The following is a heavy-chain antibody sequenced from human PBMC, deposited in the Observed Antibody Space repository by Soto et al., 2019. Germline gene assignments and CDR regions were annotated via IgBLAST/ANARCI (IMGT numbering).Heavy chain of an antibody. J-gene: IGHJ4*02. CDR2: INAGNGHT. V-gene: IGHV1-3*01. D-gene: IGHD6-19*01. Sequence: QVQLVQSGAEVKKPGASVKVSCKASGYTFPSYAIHWVRQAPGQRLEWMGWINAGNGHTKYSEKFQDRITITRDTSASTAYMELSSLRSEDTAVYYCARGVRCSSDWRWYYFDYWGQGTLVTVSS. CDR1: GYTFPSYA. CDR3: ARGVRCSSDWRWYYFDY.